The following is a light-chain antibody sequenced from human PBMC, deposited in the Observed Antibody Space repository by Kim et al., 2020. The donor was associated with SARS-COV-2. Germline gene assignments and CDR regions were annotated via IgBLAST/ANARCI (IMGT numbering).Light chain of an antibody. CDR3: QSYDNSLSASV. V-gene: IGLV1-40*01. Sequence: QSVLTQPPSVSGAPGQRVTISCTGSNSNIGAGYDVHWYQQLPGTAPKLLIYGNDNRPSGVPDRFSGSKFGTSASLAITGLQAEDEADYYCQSYDNSLSASVFGGGTQLTVL. J-gene: IGLJ3*02. CDR2: GND. CDR1: NSNIGAGYD.